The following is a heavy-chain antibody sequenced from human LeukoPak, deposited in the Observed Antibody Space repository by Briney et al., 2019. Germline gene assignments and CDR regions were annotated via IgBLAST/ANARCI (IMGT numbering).Heavy chain of an antibody. CDR1: GGTFSSYA. D-gene: IGHD1-7*01. V-gene: IGHV1-69*04. CDR2: IIPILGIA. Sequence: ASVKVSCKASGGTFSSYAISWVRQAPGQGLEWMGRIIPILGIANYAQKFQGRVTITADKSTSTAYMELRSLRSDDTAVYYCARAVTGTTMKTTNWFDPWGQGTLVTVSS. J-gene: IGHJ5*02. CDR3: ARAVTGTTMKTTNWFDP.